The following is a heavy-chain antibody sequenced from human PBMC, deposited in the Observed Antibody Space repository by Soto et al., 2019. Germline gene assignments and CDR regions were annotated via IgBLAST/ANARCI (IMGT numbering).Heavy chain of an antibody. Sequence: GGSLRLSCAASGFTFSGYSMNWVRQAPGKGLEWVSYISSLSSPRYYAESVEGRFIISRDNAKNSLYLQMNSLRDEDTAVYFCAREDILGARSFDYWGQGALVTVSS. V-gene: IGHV3-48*02. CDR1: GFTFSGYS. J-gene: IGHJ4*02. CDR3: AREDILGARSFDY. D-gene: IGHD1-26*01. CDR2: ISSLSSPR.